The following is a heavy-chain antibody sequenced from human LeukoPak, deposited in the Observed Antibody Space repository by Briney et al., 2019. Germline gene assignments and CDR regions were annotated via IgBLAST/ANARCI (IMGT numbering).Heavy chain of an antibody. D-gene: IGHD3-16*01. CDR2: IKQDGSEK. CDR3: ARDTRDYDYVWGSWYYFDY. J-gene: IGHJ4*02. V-gene: IGHV3-7*01. CDR1: GFTFSSYW. Sequence: GGSLRLSCAASGFTFSSYWMHWVRQAPGKGLEWVANIKQDGSEKYYVDSVKGRFTISRDNAKNSLYLQMNSLRAEDTAVYYCARDTRDYDYVWGSWYYFDYWGQGTLVTVSS.